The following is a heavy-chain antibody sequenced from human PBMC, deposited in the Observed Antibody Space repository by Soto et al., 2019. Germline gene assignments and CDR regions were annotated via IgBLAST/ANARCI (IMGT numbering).Heavy chain of an antibody. Sequence: ASVKVSCKASGYTFSGHAIHWLRQAPGQRPEWLGWINAGNSKTYYSEKFEGRVTFTRDTSASTAYMELSSLRSEDTAVYYCARASHGAFDIWGQGTMVTVSS. CDR1: GYTFSGHA. CDR3: ARASHGAFDI. V-gene: IGHV1-3*01. J-gene: IGHJ3*02. CDR2: INAGNSKT.